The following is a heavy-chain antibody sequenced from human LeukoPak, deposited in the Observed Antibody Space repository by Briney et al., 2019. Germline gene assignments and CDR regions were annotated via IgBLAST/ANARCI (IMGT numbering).Heavy chain of an antibody. Sequence: KPGGSLRLSCAASGFTFSDYYMSWIRPAPGKGLEWVSYISSSGRTIYYADSVKGRFTISRDNAKNSLYLQMNSLRAEDTAVYYCARDLRYYDFWSGYYRSRDAFDIWGQGTMVTVSS. CDR2: ISSSGRTI. CDR1: GFTFSDYY. V-gene: IGHV3-11*04. J-gene: IGHJ3*02. D-gene: IGHD3-3*01. CDR3: ARDLRYYDFWSGYYRSRDAFDI.